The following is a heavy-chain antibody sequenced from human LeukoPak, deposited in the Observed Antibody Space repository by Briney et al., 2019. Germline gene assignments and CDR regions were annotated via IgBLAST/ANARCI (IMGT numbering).Heavy chain of an antibody. CDR2: IKQDGSEK. V-gene: IGHV3-7*01. CDR1: GFTFSTSW. D-gene: IGHD2-15*01. J-gene: IGHJ3*02. CDR3: AKVYCSGGSCYSDNDAFDI. Sequence: PGGSLRLSCAAPGFTFSTSWMSWVRQAPGKGLEWVANIKQDGSEKYYVDSVKGRFTISRDNAKNSLYLQLNSLRAEDTAVYYCAKVYCSGGSCYSDNDAFDIWGQGTMVTVSS.